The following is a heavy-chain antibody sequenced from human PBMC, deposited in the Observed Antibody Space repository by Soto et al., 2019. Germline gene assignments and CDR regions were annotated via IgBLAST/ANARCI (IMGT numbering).Heavy chain of an antibody. V-gene: IGHV4-38-2*01. Sequence: TLSLTCVVSGYSISTAFYWGWIRQPPGKVLEWIGYIYSDGSTYYNPSLKTRVTMSVDTSKNQFSLKLSSVTAADTAVYFCVRTTVSYYFDYWGQGALVTVSS. CDR2: IYSDGST. D-gene: IGHD4-17*01. CDR3: VRTTVSYYFDY. CDR1: GYSISTAFY. J-gene: IGHJ4*02.